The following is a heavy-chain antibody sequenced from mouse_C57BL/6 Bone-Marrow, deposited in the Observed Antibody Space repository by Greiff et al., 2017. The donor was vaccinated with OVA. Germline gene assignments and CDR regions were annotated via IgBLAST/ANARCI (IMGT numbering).Heavy chain of an antibody. D-gene: IGHD2-4*01. CDR1: GYTFTSYW. V-gene: IGHV1-69*01. CDR2: IDPSDSYT. CDR3: ARGYDYDGDWYFDV. Sequence: VQLQQPGAELVMPVASVKLSCKASGYTFTSYWMHWVKQRPGQGLEWIGEIDPSDSYTNYNQKFKGKSTLTVDKSSSTAYMQLSSLTSEDSAVYYCARGYDYDGDWYFDVWGTGTTVTVSS. J-gene: IGHJ1*03.